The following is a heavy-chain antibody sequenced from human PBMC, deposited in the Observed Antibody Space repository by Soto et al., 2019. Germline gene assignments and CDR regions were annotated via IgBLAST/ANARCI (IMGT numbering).Heavy chain of an antibody. V-gene: IGHV2-5*01. J-gene: IGHJ4*02. CDR2: IFWNDDE. CDR1: GFSLTTSGVG. Sequence: SGPTLVKPTQTLTLTCTFSGFSLTTSGVGVGWIRQPPGKALEWLALIFWNDDERYSPSLKSRLTITKDTSKNQVVLTMTNMDPVDTATYYCVHTGYGYDPFGYGGRGTLVTVSS. CDR3: VHTGYGYDPFGY. D-gene: IGHD3-16*01.